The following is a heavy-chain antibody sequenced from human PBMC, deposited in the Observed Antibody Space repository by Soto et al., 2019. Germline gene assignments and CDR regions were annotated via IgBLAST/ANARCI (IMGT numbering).Heavy chain of an antibody. CDR2: ILADYNT. CDR1: GFTFSDYT. Sequence: EVQLLESGGGLVQPGGSLTLSCAASGFTFSDYTMSWVRQAPGKVLECISVILADYNTYYTDSVRGRFTISRDNSKNTLYLEMNSIRAEDTAVYYCARRTNGDFGYWGQGALVTVSS. D-gene: IGHD1-1*01. V-gene: IGHV3-23*03. CDR3: ARRTNGDFGY. J-gene: IGHJ4*02.